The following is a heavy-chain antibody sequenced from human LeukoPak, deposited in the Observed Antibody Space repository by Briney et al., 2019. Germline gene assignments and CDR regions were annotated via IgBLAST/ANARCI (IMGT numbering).Heavy chain of an antibody. J-gene: IGHJ4*02. D-gene: IGHD3-22*01. V-gene: IGHV3-30*04. Sequence: PGGSLRLSCVASRFTFSSYAMHWVRQAPGKGLEWVAVISSDGGNRYYGDSAKGRFTISRDNSKNTLYLQMNSLRAEDTAVYYCAKGQGRTYFFDSRGPGFDFWGQGTLVTVSS. CDR1: RFTFSSYA. CDR3: AKGQGRTYFFDSRGPGFDF. CDR2: ISSDGGNR.